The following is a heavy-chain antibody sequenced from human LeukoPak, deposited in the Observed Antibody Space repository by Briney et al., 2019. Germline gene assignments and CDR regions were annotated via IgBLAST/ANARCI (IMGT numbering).Heavy chain of an antibody. V-gene: IGHV4-39*01. CDR1: GGSISSSSYY. Sequence: SETLSLTCTVSGGSISSSSYYWGWIRQPPGKGLEWIGSIYYSGSTYYNPSLKSRVTISVDTSKNQFSLKLSSVTAADTSVYYCARIYDFWSGRSFDYWGQGTLVTVSS. J-gene: IGHJ4*02. D-gene: IGHD3-3*01. CDR3: ARIYDFWSGRSFDY. CDR2: IYYSGST.